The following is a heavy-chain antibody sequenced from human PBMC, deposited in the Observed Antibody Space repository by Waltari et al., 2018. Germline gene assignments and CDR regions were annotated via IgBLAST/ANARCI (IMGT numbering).Heavy chain of an antibody. CDR3: ARDARDWEAVDNTYLDS. Sequence: QLRLQQWGAGLLKPSESLSLTCAVSGGSFIVYSWSWIRQTPGKGLEWIGEVYHSGSANYSPSLKSRVTVSLDTSNKQVSLTLTSVTAADTGIYYCARDARDWEAVDNTYLDSWGQGTLVAVSS. V-gene: IGHV4-34*01. CDR2: VYHSGSA. J-gene: IGHJ4*02. D-gene: IGHD2-21*02. CDR1: GGSFIVYS.